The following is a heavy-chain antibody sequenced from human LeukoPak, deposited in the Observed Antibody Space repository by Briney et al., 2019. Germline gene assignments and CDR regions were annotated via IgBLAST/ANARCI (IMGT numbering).Heavy chain of an antibody. CDR3: ARTTVVTPSAFDI. V-gene: IGHV4-30-4*08. J-gene: IGHJ3*02. CDR1: SGSISSGDYY. Sequence: SQTLSLTCTVSSGSISSGDYYLSWIRQPPGKGLEWIGYIYYSGSTYYNPSLKSRVTISVDTSKNQFSLKLSSVTAADTAVYYCARTTVVTPSAFDIWGQGTMVTVSS. D-gene: IGHD4-23*01. CDR2: IYYSGST.